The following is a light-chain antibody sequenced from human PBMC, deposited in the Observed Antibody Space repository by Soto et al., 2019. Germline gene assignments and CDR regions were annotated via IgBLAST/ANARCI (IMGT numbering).Light chain of an antibody. CDR3: AVWDDSLDGVV. Sequence: QSVLTQPPSASGTPGQSVTISCSGSSSNIGDNTVNWYQQLPGTAPQLLIYSNDQRSSGVPDRFSGSKSGTSASLAISGLQSEDEADYYCAVWDDSLDGVVFGGGTQLTVL. CDR1: SSNIGDNT. CDR2: SND. V-gene: IGLV1-44*01. J-gene: IGLJ2*01.